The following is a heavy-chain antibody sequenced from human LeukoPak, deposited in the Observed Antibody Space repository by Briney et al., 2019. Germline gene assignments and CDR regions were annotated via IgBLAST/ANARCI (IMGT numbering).Heavy chain of an antibody. V-gene: IGHV1-2*02. CDR2: INPNSGGT. D-gene: IGHD2-15*01. CDR1: GYTFTGYY. J-gene: IGHJ4*02. CDR3: ARDSGGSWEVYYFDY. Sequence: ASVKVSCKASGYTFTGYYMHWVRQAPGQGLEWMGWINPNSGGTNYAQKFQGRVTMTRDTSISTAYMELSRLRSDDTAVYYCARDSGGSWEVYYFDYWGQGTLVTVSS.